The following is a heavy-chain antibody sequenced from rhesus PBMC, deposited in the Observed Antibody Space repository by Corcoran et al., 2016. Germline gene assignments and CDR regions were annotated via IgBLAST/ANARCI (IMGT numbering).Heavy chain of an antibody. CDR2: TTGWGGSI. Sequence: QVQLQESGPGLVKPSETLSLTCAVSGGPISSNYWSWIRQPPGRGLEGIGRTTGWGGSIDHSPSLKSRVTISTDTTKNQFSLKLSSVTAADTAVYYCARGPLAAAGIDYWGQGVLVTVSS. CDR1: GGPISSNY. CDR3: ARGPLAAAGIDY. V-gene: IGHV4-173*01. D-gene: IGHD6-31*01. J-gene: IGHJ4*01.